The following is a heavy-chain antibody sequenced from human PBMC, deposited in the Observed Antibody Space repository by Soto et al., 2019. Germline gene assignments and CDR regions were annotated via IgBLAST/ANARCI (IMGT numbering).Heavy chain of an antibody. CDR2: IYYSGST. V-gene: IGHV4-59*01. D-gene: IGHD6-13*01. J-gene: IGHJ6*02. CDR3: ARDHQASSSWYEGDYYGMDV. Sequence: SETLSLTCTVSGGSISSYDWSRIRQPPGKGLEWIGYIYYSGSTNYNPSLKSRVTISVGTSKNQFSLKLSSVTAADSAVYYCARDHQASSSWYEGDYYGMDVWGHGTTVTSSS. CDR1: GGSISSYD.